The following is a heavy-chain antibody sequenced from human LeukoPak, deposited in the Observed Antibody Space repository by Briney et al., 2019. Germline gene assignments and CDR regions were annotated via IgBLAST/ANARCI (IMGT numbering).Heavy chain of an antibody. CDR1: GFTVSNDY. Sequence: GGSLRLSCAVSGFTVSNDYMSWVRQAPGKGLEWVSAICGGGDTYYADSVRGRFTISRDNFENTLFLQMNSLRPEDTAVYYCTRLLPSSHHFFDSWGQGTLVTVSS. D-gene: IGHD6-6*01. CDR2: ICGGGDT. V-gene: IGHV3-53*01. J-gene: IGHJ4*02. CDR3: TRLLPSSHHFFDS.